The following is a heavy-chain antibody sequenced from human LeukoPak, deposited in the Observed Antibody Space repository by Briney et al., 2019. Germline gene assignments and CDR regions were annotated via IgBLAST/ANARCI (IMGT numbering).Heavy chain of an antibody. Sequence: SETLSLTCAVYGGSFSGYHWSWIRQPPGKGLEWIGEINHSGSTNYNPSLKSRVTISVDTSKNQFSLKLSSVTAADTAVYYCASPYSSSSSGGYWGRGTLVTVSS. CDR3: ASPYSSSSSGGY. CDR2: INHSGST. V-gene: IGHV4-34*01. D-gene: IGHD6-6*01. CDR1: GGSFSGYH. J-gene: IGHJ4*02.